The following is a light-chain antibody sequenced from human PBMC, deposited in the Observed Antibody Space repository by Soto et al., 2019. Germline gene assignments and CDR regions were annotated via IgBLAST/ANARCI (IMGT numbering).Light chain of an antibody. V-gene: IGKV3-15*01. Sequence: EIVLTQSPGTLSLSPGERATLSCRASQSVSSSYLAWYQQKPGQAPRLLIYGASTRATGIPSRFSGSGSGTEFTLTISSLQSEDFAVYYCQQYYDWPWTFGQGTK. CDR2: GAS. CDR3: QQYYDWPWT. CDR1: QSVSSSY. J-gene: IGKJ1*01.